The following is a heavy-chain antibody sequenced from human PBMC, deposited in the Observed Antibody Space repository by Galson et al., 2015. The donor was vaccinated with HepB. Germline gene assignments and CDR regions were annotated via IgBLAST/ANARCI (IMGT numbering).Heavy chain of an antibody. CDR3: VRDRDDSYNWFDL. Sequence: SLRLSCAASGFTFSDYRMNWVRHAPGKGLEWISYISRRSKGIHYADSVTVRFIISRDNAKNSLYLQMDSLGDGDTAVYYCVRDRDDSYNWFDLWGQVTLVNVCS. CDR1: GFTFSDYR. D-gene: IGHD3-16*01. CDR2: ISRRSKGI. J-gene: IGHJ5*02. V-gene: IGHV3-48*02.